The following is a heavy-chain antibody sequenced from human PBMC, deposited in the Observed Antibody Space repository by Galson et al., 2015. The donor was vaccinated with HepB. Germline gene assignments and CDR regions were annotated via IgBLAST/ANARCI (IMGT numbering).Heavy chain of an antibody. CDR3: ARGREIKTSYSNYWATPVGYFDY. Sequence: SLRLSCAASGFTFSDYYMSWIRQAPGKGLEWVSYICSSSSYTNYADSVKGRFTISRDNAKNSLYLQMNSLRAEDTAVYYCARGREIKTSYSNYWATPVGYFDYWGQGTLVTVSS. J-gene: IGHJ4*02. CDR1: GFTFSDYY. CDR2: ICSSSSYT. D-gene: IGHD4-11*01. V-gene: IGHV3-11*06.